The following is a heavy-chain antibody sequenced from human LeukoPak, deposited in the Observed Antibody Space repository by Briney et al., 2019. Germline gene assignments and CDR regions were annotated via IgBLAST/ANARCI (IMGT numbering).Heavy chain of an antibody. D-gene: IGHD1-1*01. CDR1: GFTFSSYD. V-gene: IGHV3-23*01. J-gene: IGHJ6*03. CDR3: AKRGNPTVGHHYLDV. Sequence: GGSLRLSCAASGFTFSSYDMSWVRQAPGKGLEWVSSITTSGGSTFYADSVMGRLTISRDNSRNALYLQMNSLSAEDTAIYYCAKRGNPTVGHHYLDVWGKGTTVSVSS. CDR2: ITTSGGST.